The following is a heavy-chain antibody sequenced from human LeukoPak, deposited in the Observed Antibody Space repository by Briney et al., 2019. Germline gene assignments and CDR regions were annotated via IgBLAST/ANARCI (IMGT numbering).Heavy chain of an antibody. J-gene: IGHJ4*02. V-gene: IGHV3-30-3*01. CDR2: ISYDGTNN. D-gene: IGHD6-25*01. CDR3: ARGGRLPGFGTN. CDR1: GFTFSTYA. Sequence: QPGGSLRLSCAASGFTFSTYAMHWVRQAPGKGLEWVATISYDGTNNYYADSVKGRFTISRDNAENSLYLQMNSLRAEDTAVYYCARGGRLPGFGTNWGQGTLVTVSS.